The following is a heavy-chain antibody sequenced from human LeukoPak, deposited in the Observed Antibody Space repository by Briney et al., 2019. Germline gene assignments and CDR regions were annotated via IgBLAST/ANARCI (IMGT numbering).Heavy chain of an antibody. Sequence: SETLSLTCTVSGGSISSYYWSWIRQSPGRGLEWIGYIYYSGSTNYNPSMKSRVTISLDTSNNPFSLKLSSVTAADTAVYYRASQGFPYGSFDYWGQGTLVTVSS. CDR1: GGSISSYY. J-gene: IGHJ4*02. D-gene: IGHD4-17*01. V-gene: IGHV4-59*08. CDR3: ASQGFPYGSFDY. CDR2: IYYSGST.